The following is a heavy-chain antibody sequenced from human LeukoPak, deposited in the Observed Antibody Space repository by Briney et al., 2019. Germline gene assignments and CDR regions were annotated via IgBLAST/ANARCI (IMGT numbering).Heavy chain of an antibody. Sequence: SGPTLVNPTQTLTLTCTFSGFSLSTSGVGVGWIRQPPGKALEWLALIYWDDDKRYSPSLKSRLTVTKDTSKNQVVLTMTNMDPVDTATYYCAHIRTGYYGNDCYYYMDVWGKGTTVTVSS. V-gene: IGHV2-5*02. CDR3: AHIRTGYYGNDCYYYMDV. D-gene: IGHD3/OR15-3a*01. CDR1: GFSLSTSGVG. J-gene: IGHJ6*03. CDR2: IYWDDDK.